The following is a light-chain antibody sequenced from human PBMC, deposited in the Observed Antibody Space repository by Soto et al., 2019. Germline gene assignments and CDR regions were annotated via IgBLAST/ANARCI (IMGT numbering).Light chain of an antibody. V-gene: IGLV2-23*01. CDR1: SSDVGSYNL. CDR2: EGS. CDR3: CSYAGVV. J-gene: IGLJ2*01. Sequence: QSALTQPASVSGSPGQSITISCTGTSSDVGSYNLVSWYQQHPGKAPKLTIYEGSKRPSGVSNRFSGSKSGNTASLTISGLQAEDEADYYCCSYAGVVFGGGTKLTVL.